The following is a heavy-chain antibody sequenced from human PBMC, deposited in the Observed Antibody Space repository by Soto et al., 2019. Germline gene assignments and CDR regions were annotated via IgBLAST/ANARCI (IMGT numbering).Heavy chain of an antibody. D-gene: IGHD2-2*01. CDR3: AKPQVDCSSTTCYSDYYYYYGMDV. Sequence: GGSLRLSCAASGFIFSNSWVSWVRQAPGKGLEWVANIKQDGSQKYYVDSVKGRFTISRDNAKNSLYLQMNSLRAEDTAVYYCAKPQVDCSSTTCYSDYYYYYGMDVWGQGTTVTVSS. CDR2: IKQDGSQK. CDR1: GFIFSNSW. V-gene: IGHV3-7*03. J-gene: IGHJ6*02.